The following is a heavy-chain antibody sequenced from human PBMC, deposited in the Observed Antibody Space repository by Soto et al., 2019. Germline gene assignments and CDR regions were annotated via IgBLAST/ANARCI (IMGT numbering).Heavy chain of an antibody. V-gene: IGHV2-5*02. CDR1: GFSLSTSGVG. J-gene: IGHJ3*01. D-gene: IGHD2-2*01. CDR2: IYWDDEK. Sequence: QITLKESGPALVKPTQTLTLTCTFSGFSLSTSGVGVGWIRQPPGKALEWLALIYWDDEKRYSPTQKSRLAITTDTSKNQVVLTMTNLDPVDTATYYCAHFIVVPPSDVFDVWGQGTMVAVSS. CDR3: AHFIVVPPSDVFDV.